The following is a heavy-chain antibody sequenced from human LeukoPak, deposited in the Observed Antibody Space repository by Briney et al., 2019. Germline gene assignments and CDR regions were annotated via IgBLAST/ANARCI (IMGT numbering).Heavy chain of an antibody. CDR1: GFTLSSYS. V-gene: IGHV3-48*01. CDR3: ARVGSNQWLDY. D-gene: IGHD6-19*01. J-gene: IGHJ4*02. CDR2: ISGGSSTI. Sequence: GGSLRLSCAASGFTLSSYSMNWVRQAPGKGLEWVSYISGGSSTIYNADSVKGRFTISGDNAKNLLYLLMDTLRAEDTAVYYCARVGSNQWLDYWGQGTLVTVSS.